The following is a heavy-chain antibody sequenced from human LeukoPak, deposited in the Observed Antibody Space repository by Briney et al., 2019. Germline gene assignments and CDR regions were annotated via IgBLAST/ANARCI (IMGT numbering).Heavy chain of an antibody. Sequence: PSETLSLTCAVYGGSFSGYYWSWMRQPPGEGLEWIGDINQSGSTTYNPSLKSRITILVDTSKNQFSQELTSVTAADTAVYYCARDYGDSRNYNWFDPWGQGTLVTVSS. D-gene: IGHD4-17*01. J-gene: IGHJ5*02. CDR3: ARDYGDSRNYNWFDP. V-gene: IGHV4-34*01. CDR1: GGSFSGYY. CDR2: INQSGST.